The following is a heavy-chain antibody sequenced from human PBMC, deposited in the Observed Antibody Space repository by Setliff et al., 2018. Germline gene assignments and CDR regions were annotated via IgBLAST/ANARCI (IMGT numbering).Heavy chain of an antibody. D-gene: IGHD3-10*01. CDR1: GFTFGSYW. J-gene: IGHJ4*02. CDR2: IHQDGSER. Sequence: QTGGSLRLSCAASGFTFGSYWMTWVRQAPEKGLEWVANIHQDGSERHYVDSVKGRFTISRDNAKNSLFLQMNILEVEDTAVYYCVRDWASGDDHWGRGTLVTVSS. V-gene: IGHV3-7*01. CDR3: VRDWASGDDH.